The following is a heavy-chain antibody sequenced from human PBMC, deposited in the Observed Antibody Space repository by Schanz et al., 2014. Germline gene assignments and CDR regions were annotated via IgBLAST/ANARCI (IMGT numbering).Heavy chain of an antibody. J-gene: IGHJ4*02. CDR3: FSMHYGNSVY. D-gene: IGHD1-7*01. CDR1: GLTFSNHA. CDR2: IRSKAYGATT. V-gene: IGHV3-49*04. Sequence: VHLVESGGGVVQPGRSLRLSCAASGLTFSNHAMSWVRQAPGKGLEWVGFIRSKAYGATTEYAASVKGRFTISRDESKNSVYLQMNSLQTDDTAVYYCFSMHYGNSVYWGQGTLVTVSS.